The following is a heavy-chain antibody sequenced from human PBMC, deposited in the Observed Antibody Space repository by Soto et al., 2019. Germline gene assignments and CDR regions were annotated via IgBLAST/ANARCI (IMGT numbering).Heavy chain of an antibody. V-gene: IGHV4-59*01. J-gene: IGHJ4*02. D-gene: IGHD4-17*01. CDR1: GGSISSYY. CDR3: ARKNNYGDPCDY. Sequence: PSETLSHTCTVSGGSISSYYWIWIRQPPGKGLEWIGYIYYSGSTNYNPSLKSRVTISVNTSKNQFSLKLTSVTAADTAVYYCARKNNYGDPCDYWGQGTLVTVSS. CDR2: IYYSGST.